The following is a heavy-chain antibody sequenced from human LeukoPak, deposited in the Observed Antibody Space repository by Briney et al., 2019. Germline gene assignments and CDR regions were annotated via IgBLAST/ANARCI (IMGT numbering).Heavy chain of an antibody. V-gene: IGHV7-4-1*02. D-gene: IGHD1-26*01. CDR3: ARGRGASSESYYYFDY. CDR2: INTNTGNP. Sequence: GASVKGSCKASGYTFSKYGINWVRQAPGQGLEWMGWINTNTGNPAYGQGFTGRLVFSLDTSVSTAYLQISSLKAKDTAVYYCARGRGASSESYYYFDYWGQGSLVTVSS. J-gene: IGHJ4*02. CDR1: GYTFSKYG.